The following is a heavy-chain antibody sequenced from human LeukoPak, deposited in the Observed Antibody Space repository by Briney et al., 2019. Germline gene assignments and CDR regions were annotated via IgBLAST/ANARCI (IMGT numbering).Heavy chain of an antibody. CDR2: INTNTGNP. D-gene: IGHD3-10*01. J-gene: IGHJ4*02. Sequence: ASVKVSCKASGYTFTGYYMHWVRQAPGQGLEWMGWINTNTGNPTYAQGFTGRFVFSLDTSVSTAYLQISSLKAEDTAVYYCRTYYGSGSPNYFDYWGQGTLVTVSS. CDR3: RTYYGSGSPNYFDY. V-gene: IGHV7-4-1*02. CDR1: GYTFTGYY.